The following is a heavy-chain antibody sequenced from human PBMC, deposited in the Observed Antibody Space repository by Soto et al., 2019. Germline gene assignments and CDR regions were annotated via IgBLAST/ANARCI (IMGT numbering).Heavy chain of an antibody. CDR2: IYHSGST. CDR1: GGSIISSSYY. J-gene: IGHJ6*02. V-gene: IGHV4-39*01. CDR3: ARHGTSNSYYYYYYGMDV. D-gene: IGHD1-1*01. Sequence: SETLSLTCTVSGGSIISSSYYLGCIRQPPGNGLELIGSIYHSGSTYYNPSLKSRVTISVDTSKNQFSLKLSSVTAADTAVYYCARHGTSNSYYYYYYGMDVWGQGTTVTVSS.